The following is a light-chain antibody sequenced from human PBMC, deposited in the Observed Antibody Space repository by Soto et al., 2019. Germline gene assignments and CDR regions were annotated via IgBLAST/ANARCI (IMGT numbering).Light chain of an antibody. V-gene: IGKV1-5*01. CDR2: DAS. CDR1: QSISRW. Sequence: DIQMTQSPSTLSASVGDRVAITCRASQSISRWSAWYQQKPGKAPKLLIFDASRLESGVPSRFSGSGSETEFTLSISSLQPDDFAVYYCQQYNSYWTFGQGTKVEIK. CDR3: QQYNSYWT. J-gene: IGKJ1*01.